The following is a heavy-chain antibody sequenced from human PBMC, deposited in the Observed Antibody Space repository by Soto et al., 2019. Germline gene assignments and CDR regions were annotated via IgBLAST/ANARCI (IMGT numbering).Heavy chain of an antibody. Sequence: ASVKVSCKASGYTFTSYAMHWVRQAPRQRLEWMGWINAGNGNTKYSQKFQGRVTITRDTSASTAYMELSSLRSEDTAVYYCASHPQLGPHRQAFDIWGQGTMVTVSS. J-gene: IGHJ3*02. D-gene: IGHD1-1*01. CDR2: INAGNGNT. CDR3: ASHPQLGPHRQAFDI. V-gene: IGHV1-3*01. CDR1: GYTFTSYA.